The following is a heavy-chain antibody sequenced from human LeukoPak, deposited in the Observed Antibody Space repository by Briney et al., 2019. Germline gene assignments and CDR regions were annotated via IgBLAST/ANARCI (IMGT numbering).Heavy chain of an antibody. J-gene: IGHJ4*02. CDR2: ISSSSSYI. Sequence: GGSLRLSCAASGFTFSSYSMNWVRQAPGKGLEWVPSISSSSSYIYYADSVKGRFTISRDNAKNSLYLQMNSLRAEDTAVYYCARRRGSDYYDSSGPPDYWGQGTLVTVSS. CDR3: ARRRGSDYYDSSGPPDY. D-gene: IGHD3-22*01. CDR1: GFTFSSYS. V-gene: IGHV3-21*01.